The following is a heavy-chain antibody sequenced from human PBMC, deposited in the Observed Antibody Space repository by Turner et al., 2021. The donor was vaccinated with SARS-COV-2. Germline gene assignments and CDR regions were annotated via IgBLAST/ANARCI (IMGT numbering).Heavy chain of an antibody. CDR3: ARDGGDQSGGAFDI. CDR1: GFSLSDYY. CDR2: INSTGYII. J-gene: IGHJ3*02. V-gene: IGHV3-11*04. D-gene: IGHD2-21*01. Sequence: HLVESGGGLVKPGGSLTLSCVASGFSLSDYYMSWVRQAPGKGLEWLSYINSTGYIINSEDSVKGRFTVSRDNAKNSLSLVMDSLRAEETAVYYCARDGGDQSGGAFDIWGQGTMVTVSS.